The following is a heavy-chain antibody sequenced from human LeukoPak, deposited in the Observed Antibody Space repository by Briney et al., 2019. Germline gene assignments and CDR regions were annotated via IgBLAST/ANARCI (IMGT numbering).Heavy chain of an antibody. CDR2: ISSDGSGT. Sequence: GGSLRLSCAASGFTFSSYWMHWVSQAPGKGLVWVSRISSDGSGTNYADSVKGRFTISRDNAKSALYLQMNSLRAEDTAVYYCARGGLSSSFDYWGQGTLVTVSS. V-gene: IGHV3-74*01. CDR1: GFTFSSYW. J-gene: IGHJ4*02. CDR3: ARGGLSSSFDY. D-gene: IGHD6-13*01.